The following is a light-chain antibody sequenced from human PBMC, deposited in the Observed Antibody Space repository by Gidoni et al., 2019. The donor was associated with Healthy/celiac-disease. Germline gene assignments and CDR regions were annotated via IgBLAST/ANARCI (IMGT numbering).Light chain of an antibody. Sequence: DIQMTQSPSTLSASVGDRVTNTCRASQSISSWLAWYQQKPGKAPKLLIYKASSLESGVPSRFSGSGSGTEFTLTISSLQPDDFATYYCQQYNSYSQWTFGQGTKVEIK. CDR3: QQYNSYSQWT. CDR2: KAS. CDR1: QSISSW. J-gene: IGKJ1*01. V-gene: IGKV1-5*03.